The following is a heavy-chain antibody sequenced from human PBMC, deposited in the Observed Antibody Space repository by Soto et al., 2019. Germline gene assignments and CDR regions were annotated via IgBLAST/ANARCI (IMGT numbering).Heavy chain of an antibody. J-gene: IGHJ4*02. CDR1: GFTFSGEW. CDR3: ARAFY. CDR2: INQDGSVK. Sequence: EVQMVESGGGLVQPGGSLRLSCIASGFTFSGEWMSWVRQAPGKGPEWVANINQDGSVKDYVDSVKGRFTISRDNARNSMFLQMNSLRAEDTAVYYCARAFYWGQGTLVTVSS. V-gene: IGHV3-7*01.